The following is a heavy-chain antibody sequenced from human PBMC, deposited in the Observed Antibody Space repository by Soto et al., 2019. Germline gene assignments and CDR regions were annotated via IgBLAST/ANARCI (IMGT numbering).Heavy chain of an antibody. J-gene: IGHJ4*02. Sequence: ASVKVSCKASGYTFTSYAMHWVRQAPGQRLEWMGWINAGNGNTKYSQKFQGRVTITRDTSASTAYMELSSLRSEDTAVYYCARDSDDFWSGYHTNIDYWGQGTLVTVSS. V-gene: IGHV1-3*01. CDR2: INAGNGNT. CDR3: ARDSDDFWSGYHTNIDY. D-gene: IGHD3-3*01. CDR1: GYTFTSYA.